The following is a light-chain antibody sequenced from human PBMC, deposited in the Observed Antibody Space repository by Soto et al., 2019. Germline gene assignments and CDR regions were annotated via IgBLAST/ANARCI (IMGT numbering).Light chain of an antibody. J-gene: IGLJ1*01. CDR3: AAWDDSLNGYV. Sequence: QSVLTQSPSASGTPGQRVTISCSGSRSNIGNNAVSWYQQLPGTAPKLLIYNNNQRPSGVPARFSGSKSGTSASLAISGLQSEDEADYYCAAWDDSLNGYVFGTGTKLTVL. CDR2: NNN. V-gene: IGLV1-44*01. CDR1: RSNIGNNA.